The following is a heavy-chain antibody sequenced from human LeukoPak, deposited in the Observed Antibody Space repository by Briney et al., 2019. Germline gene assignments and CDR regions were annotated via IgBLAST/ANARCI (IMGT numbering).Heavy chain of an antibody. CDR1: GFTFSSYA. Sequence: GGSLRLSCAASGFTFSSYAMSWVRQAPGKGLEWVSLISATATYYADSVKGRFTISRDNSKNTLYLQMNSLRAEDTAVYYCAQDLGQFRCFDYWGQGTLVTVSS. J-gene: IGHJ4*02. D-gene: IGHD3-10*01. V-gene: IGHV3-23*01. CDR2: ISATAT. CDR3: AQDLGQFRCFDY.